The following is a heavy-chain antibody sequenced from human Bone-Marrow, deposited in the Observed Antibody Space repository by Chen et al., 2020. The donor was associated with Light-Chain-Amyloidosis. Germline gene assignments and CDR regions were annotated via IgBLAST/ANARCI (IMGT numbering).Heavy chain of an antibody. Sequence: QLQLQESGPGLVKPSETLSLTCTVSGGSISSSRYYWGWIRQPPGKGLEWIGSIYYSGSTYYNPSLKSRVTISVDTSKNQFSLKLSSVTAADTAVYYCARTYYDSSGPLFDYWGQGTLVTVSS. CDR2: IYYSGST. J-gene: IGHJ4*02. D-gene: IGHD3-22*01. CDR1: GGSISSSRYY. CDR3: ARTYYDSSGPLFDY. V-gene: IGHV4-39*01.